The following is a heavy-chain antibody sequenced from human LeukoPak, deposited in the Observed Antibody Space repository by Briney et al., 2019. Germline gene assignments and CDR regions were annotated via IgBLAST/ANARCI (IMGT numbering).Heavy chain of an antibody. V-gene: IGHV3-48*01. D-gene: IGHD3-22*01. J-gene: IGHJ4*02. Sequence: GGCLRLSCAASGFTFSSYAMHWVRQAPGKGLEWVSYISSSSSTIYYADSVKGRFTISRDNAKNSLYLQMNSLRAEDTAVYYCARGAYYYEDWGQGTLVTVSS. CDR3: ARGAYYYED. CDR1: GFTFSSYA. CDR2: ISSSSSTI.